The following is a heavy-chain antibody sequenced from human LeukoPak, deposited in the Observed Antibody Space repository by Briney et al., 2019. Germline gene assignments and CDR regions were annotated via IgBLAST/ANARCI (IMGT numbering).Heavy chain of an antibody. J-gene: IGHJ4*02. CDR3: TTDEGVDDYFDY. CDR1: GFTFSNAW. D-gene: IGHD3-10*01. CDR2: ILGKIDGGTT. V-gene: IGHV3-15*01. Sequence: GGSLRLSCAASGFTFSNAWMSWVRQAPGKGLEWVGRILGKIDGGTTDYAAPVKGRFTISRDDSKNTLYLQMNSLKTEDTAVYYCTTDEGVDDYFDYWGQGALVTVSS.